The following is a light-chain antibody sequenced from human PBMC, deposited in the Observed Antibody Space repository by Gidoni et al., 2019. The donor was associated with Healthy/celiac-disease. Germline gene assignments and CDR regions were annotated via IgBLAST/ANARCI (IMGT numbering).Light chain of an antibody. J-gene: IGKJ4*01. CDR3: HQYRNWPSLT. V-gene: IGKV3-15*01. CDR1: QAINSN. Sequence: EVVMTQSQAIVSVSPGDTATLSCRASQAINSNLAWYQQRPGQAPRLLSYGASTRATGIPARFSGSGSGTEFTLTISSLQFEDFAVYYCHQYRNWPSLTFGGGTKVDIK. CDR2: GAS.